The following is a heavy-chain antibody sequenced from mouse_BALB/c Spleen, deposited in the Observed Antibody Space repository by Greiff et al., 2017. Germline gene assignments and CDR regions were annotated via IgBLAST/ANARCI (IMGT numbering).Heavy chain of an antibody. CDR3: VREGDDYDGPYAMDY. J-gene: IGHJ4*01. CDR1: GFSLTSYD. Sequence: VQLVESGPGLVAPSQSLSITCTVSGFSLTSYDISWIRQPPGKGLEWLGVIWTGGGTNYNSAFMSRLSISKDNSKSQVFLKMNSLQTDDTAIYYCVREGDDYDGPYAMDYWGQGTSVTVSS. D-gene: IGHD2-4*01. V-gene: IGHV2-9-2*01. CDR2: IWTGGGT.